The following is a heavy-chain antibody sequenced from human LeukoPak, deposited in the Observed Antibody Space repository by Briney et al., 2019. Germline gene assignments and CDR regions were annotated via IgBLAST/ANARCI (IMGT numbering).Heavy chain of an antibody. CDR2: INPNHGGT. Sequence: ASVKVSCKASGYTFTGYYMHWVRQAPGQGLEWMGWINPNHGGTNYAQKFQDRVSMTRDTPISTAYMHLSRLRSADTAVYYCARSPHILTGENFDYWGQGTLLTVSS. V-gene: IGHV1-2*02. D-gene: IGHD3-9*01. CDR1: GYTFTGYY. J-gene: IGHJ4*02. CDR3: ARSPHILTGENFDY.